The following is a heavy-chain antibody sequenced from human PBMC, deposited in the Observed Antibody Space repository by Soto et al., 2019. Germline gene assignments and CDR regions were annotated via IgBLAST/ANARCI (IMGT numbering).Heavy chain of an antibody. V-gene: IGHV1-18*01. CDR1: GYTYTSYG. D-gene: IGHD2-2*02. CDR3: ARWTCSSTSCYSWFDP. J-gene: IGHJ5*02. CDR2: ISAYNGNT. Sequence: ASVKVSCKASGYTYTSYGISWVRQAPGQGLEWMGWISAYNGNTNYAQKLQGRVTMTTDTSTSTAYMELRSLRSDDTAVYYCARWTCSSTSCYSWFDPWGQGTLGTLSS.